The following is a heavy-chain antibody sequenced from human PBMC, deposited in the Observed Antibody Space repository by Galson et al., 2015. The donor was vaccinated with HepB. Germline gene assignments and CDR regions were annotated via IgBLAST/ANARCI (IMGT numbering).Heavy chain of an antibody. CDR1: GFSISSHY. D-gene: IGHD6-13*01. CDR2: IHGGNNK. J-gene: IGHJ4*02. Sequence: SLRLSCAASGFSISSHYMNWVRQAPGKGLEWVSLIHGGNNKYYADSVKGRFTISKDDSVNTLFLQMNSLRAEDTAAYYCAQLGTGYWGQGTLVTVSS. CDR3: AQLGTGY. V-gene: IGHV3-53*01.